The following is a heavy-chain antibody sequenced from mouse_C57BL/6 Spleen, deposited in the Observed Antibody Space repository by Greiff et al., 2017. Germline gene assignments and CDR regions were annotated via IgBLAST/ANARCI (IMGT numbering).Heavy chain of an antibody. J-gene: IGHJ2*01. CDR2: IDPSDSYT. CDR3: ARWYDGYYFDY. V-gene: IGHV1-50*01. Sequence: VQLQQPGAELVKPGASVKLSCKASGYTFTSYWMQWVKQRPGQGLEWIGEIDPSDSYTNYNQKFKGKATLTVDTSSSTAYMQLSSLTSEDSAVYYCARWYDGYYFDYWGQGTTLTVSS. D-gene: IGHD2-3*01. CDR1: GYTFTSYW.